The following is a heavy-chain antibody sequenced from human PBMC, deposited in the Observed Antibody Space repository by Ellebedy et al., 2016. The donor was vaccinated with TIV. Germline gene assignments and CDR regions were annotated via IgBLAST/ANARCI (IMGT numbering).Heavy chain of an antibody. CDR3: ARLGVIAAAGASDY. Sequence: PGGSLRLSCAASGFTFSSYAMSRFRQAPGRGPEWVSYISYSGDLMYYADSVKGRFTTSRDNAENLLYLQMNSLRAEDTAVYYCARLGVIAAAGASDYWGQGTLVIVSS. D-gene: IGHD6-13*01. CDR2: ISYSGDLM. CDR1: GFTFSSYA. V-gene: IGHV3-11*01. J-gene: IGHJ4*02.